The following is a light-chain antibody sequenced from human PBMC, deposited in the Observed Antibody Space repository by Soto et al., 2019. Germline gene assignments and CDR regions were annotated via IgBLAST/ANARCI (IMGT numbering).Light chain of an antibody. CDR3: QQYNKWPRT. V-gene: IGKV3-15*01. CDR2: GAY. J-gene: IGKJ2*01. Sequence: EIVMPQSPATLSVSPGEIVTLSCGASPHIHSDLGRYQQKPGQPPSLLIYGAYFRATGVPARFSGGGFGTEFTLTISDLQSEDFGVYYCQQYNKWPRTFGQGTKVEIK. CDR1: PHIHSD.